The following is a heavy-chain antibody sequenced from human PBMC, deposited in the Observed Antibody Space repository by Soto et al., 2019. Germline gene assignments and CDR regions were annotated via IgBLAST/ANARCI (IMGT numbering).Heavy chain of an antibody. Sequence: TLSLTCTVSGDAIYIGGYYWTWIRQHPGKGLEWIGYIYHTGKTYYNPSLESRVTMSVDTSKNQFSLKLASVTAADTAVYYCARDMHAGFTHYFDPWGQGTLVTVSS. CDR2: IYHTGKT. J-gene: IGHJ5*02. V-gene: IGHV4-31*03. D-gene: IGHD1-26*01. CDR3: ARDMHAGFTHYFDP. CDR1: GDAIYIGGYY.